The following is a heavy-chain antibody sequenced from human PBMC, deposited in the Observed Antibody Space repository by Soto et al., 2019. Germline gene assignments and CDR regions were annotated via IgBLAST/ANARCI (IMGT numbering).Heavy chain of an antibody. CDR1: GGSISSSNW. V-gene: IGHV4-4*02. J-gene: IGHJ4*02. CDR2: IYHSGST. CDR3: ARISGYSSSWYFDY. Sequence: SETLSLTCAVSGGSISSSNWWSWVRQPPGKGLEWIGEIYHSGSTNYNPSLKSRVTISVDKSKNQFSLKLSSVTAADTAVYYCARISGYSSSWYFDYWGQGTLVTVSS. D-gene: IGHD6-13*01.